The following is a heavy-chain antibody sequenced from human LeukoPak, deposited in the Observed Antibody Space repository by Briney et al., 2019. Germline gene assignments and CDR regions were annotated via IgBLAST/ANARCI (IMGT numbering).Heavy chain of an antibody. Sequence: GASVKFSCKASGYTFTSYGISWVRQAPGQGLEWMGWISAHNGNTNYAQKVQGRLTMTTDTSTSTAYMELRSLRSDDTAVYFCARYDPTPFDYWGQGTLVTVSS. D-gene: IGHD1-1*01. V-gene: IGHV1-18*01. CDR1: GYTFTSYG. CDR2: ISAHNGNT. CDR3: ARYDPTPFDY. J-gene: IGHJ4*02.